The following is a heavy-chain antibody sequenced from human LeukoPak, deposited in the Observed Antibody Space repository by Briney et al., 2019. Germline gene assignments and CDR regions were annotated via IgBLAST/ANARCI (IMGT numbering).Heavy chain of an antibody. J-gene: IGHJ3*02. V-gene: IGHV1-2*02. D-gene: IGHD4-17*01. CDR1: GYTFTGYD. Sequence: ASVKVSCKASGYTFTGYDMHWVRQAPGHGLEGIGWINPTSGGTNYAQQFRGRFTMTRDTSISTAYMELSRLRSDDTAMYYCARVDTTTVTTYGAFDIWGQGTMVTVSS. CDR3: ARVDTTTVTTYGAFDI. CDR2: INPTSGGT.